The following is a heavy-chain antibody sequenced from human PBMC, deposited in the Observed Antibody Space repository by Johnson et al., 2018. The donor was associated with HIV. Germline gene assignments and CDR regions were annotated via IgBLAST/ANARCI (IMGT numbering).Heavy chain of an antibody. D-gene: IGHD3-3*01. CDR1: GFTFSNYD. CDR3: ARDTDDFWSGEGAFDI. V-gene: IGHV3-13*01. CDR2: MGTAGDT. Sequence: VQLVESGGGVVQPGGSLRLSCAASGFTFSNYDIHWVRQATGKGLEWVSTMGTAGDTYYTDSVKGRFTISRDNSRNTLNLQMNNLRAEDTGVYYCARDTDDFWSGEGAFDIWGQRTMVTVSS. J-gene: IGHJ3*02.